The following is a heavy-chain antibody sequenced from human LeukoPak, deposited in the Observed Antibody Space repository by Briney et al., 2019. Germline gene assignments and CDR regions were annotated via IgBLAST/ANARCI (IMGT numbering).Heavy chain of an antibody. CDR2: ISGSGGST. J-gene: IGHJ6*02. CDR3: ARGKAKQLVLLYGMDV. CDR1: GFTFSSYA. V-gene: IGHV3-23*01. D-gene: IGHD6-13*01. Sequence: GGSLRLSCAASGFTFSSYAMSWVRQAPGKGLEWVSAISGSGGSTYYADSVKGRFTISRDNSKNTLYLQMNSLRAEDTAVYYCARGKAKQLVLLYGMDVWGQGTTVTVSS.